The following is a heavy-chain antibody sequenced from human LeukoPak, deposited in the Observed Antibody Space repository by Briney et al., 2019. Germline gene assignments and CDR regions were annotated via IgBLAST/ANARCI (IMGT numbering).Heavy chain of an antibody. CDR2: IYYSGST. CDR1: GGSISSGGYY. V-gene: IGHV4-31*03. CDR3: AGWGKDGYNYFDY. D-gene: IGHD5-24*01. J-gene: IGHJ4*02. Sequence: SQTLSLTCTVSGGSISSGGYYWSWIRQHPGTGLEWIGYIYYSGSTYYNPSLKSRVTISVDTSKNQFSLKLSSVTAADTAVYYCAGWGKDGYNYFDYWGQGALVTVSS.